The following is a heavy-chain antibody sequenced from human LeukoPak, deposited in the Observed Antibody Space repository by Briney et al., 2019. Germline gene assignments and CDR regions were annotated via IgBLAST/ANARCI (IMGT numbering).Heavy chain of an antibody. V-gene: IGHV4-30-2*01. D-gene: IGHD3-22*01. CDR2: IYHSGST. Sequence: PSQTLSLTCAVSGGPISSGGYSWSWIRQPPGKGLEWIGYIYHSGSTYYNPSLKSRVTISVDRSKNQFSLKLSSVTAADTAVYYCARESSGPMRYFQHWGQGTLVTVSS. CDR1: GGPISSGGYS. CDR3: ARESSGPMRYFQH. J-gene: IGHJ1*01.